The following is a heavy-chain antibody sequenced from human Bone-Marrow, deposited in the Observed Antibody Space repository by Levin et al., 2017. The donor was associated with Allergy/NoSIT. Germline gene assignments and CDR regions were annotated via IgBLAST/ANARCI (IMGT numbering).Heavy chain of an antibody. CDR1: GFTFGDYG. D-gene: IGHD2-8*01. CDR3: TRAAYCTINCPRVFDY. Sequence: GGSLRLSCTASGFTFGDYGLTWVRQAPGKGLEWVSFIRRNSFGGSTEYAASVKGRFTISRDESKSIAYLQMNSLKTEDTAVYFCTRAAYCTINCPRVFDYWGQGILVTVSS. V-gene: IGHV3-49*04. J-gene: IGHJ4*02. CDR2: IRRNSFGGST.